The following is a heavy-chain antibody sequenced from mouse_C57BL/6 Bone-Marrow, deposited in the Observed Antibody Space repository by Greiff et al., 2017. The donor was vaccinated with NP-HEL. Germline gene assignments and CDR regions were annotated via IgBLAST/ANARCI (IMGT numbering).Heavy chain of an antibody. CDR1: GFNIKDDY. V-gene: IGHV14-4*01. CDR3: TTGFITTVYAMDY. CDR2: IDPENGDT. Sequence: VQLQQSGAELVRPGASVKLSCTASGFNIKDDYMHWVKQRPEQGLEWIGWIDPENGDTEYASKFQGKATITADTSSNTAYLQLSSLTSEDTAVYYCTTGFITTVYAMDYWGQGTSVTVSS. J-gene: IGHJ4*01. D-gene: IGHD1-1*01.